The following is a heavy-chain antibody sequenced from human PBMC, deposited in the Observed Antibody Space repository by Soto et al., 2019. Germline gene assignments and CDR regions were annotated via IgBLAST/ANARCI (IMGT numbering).Heavy chain of an antibody. CDR3: AKREVVVVAANYFDY. D-gene: IGHD2-15*01. CDR1: GFTFSSYA. V-gene: IGHV3-23*01. Sequence: GGSLRLSCAASGFTFSSYAMSWVRQAPGKGLEWVSAISGSGGSTYYADSVKGRFTISRDNSKNTLYLQMNSLRAEDTAVYYCAKREVVVVAANYFDYWGQGTLVTVSS. J-gene: IGHJ4*02. CDR2: ISGSGGST.